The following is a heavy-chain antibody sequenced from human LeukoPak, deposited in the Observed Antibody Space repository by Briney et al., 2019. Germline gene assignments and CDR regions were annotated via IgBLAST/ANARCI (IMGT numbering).Heavy chain of an antibody. D-gene: IGHD3-9*01. CDR2: ISAYNGNT. CDR1: GYTFTSYG. V-gene: IGHV1-18*01. CDR3: ARRGLDYDILTGYQY. J-gene: IGHJ4*02. Sequence: ASVTVSCKASGYTFTSYGISWVRQAPGQGLEWMGWISAYNGNTNYAQKLQGRVTMTTDTSTSTAYMELRSLRSDDTAVYYCARRGLDYDILTGYQYWGQGTLVTVSS.